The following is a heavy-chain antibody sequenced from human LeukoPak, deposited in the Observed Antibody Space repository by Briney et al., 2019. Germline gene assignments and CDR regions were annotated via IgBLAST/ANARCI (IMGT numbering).Heavy chain of an antibody. D-gene: IGHD5-12*01. CDR3: AKGGSTTVASINDY. CDR1: GFTFSDYA. Sequence: GGSLRLSCAASGFTFSDYAMSWVRQVPGKGLEWISGIVSSGSSQYYADSVKGRFTISRDNSKNTLYLQMNSLRAEDTAIYYCAKGGSTTVASINDYWGQGTLVTVSS. J-gene: IGHJ4*02. V-gene: IGHV3-23*05. CDR2: IVSSGSSQ.